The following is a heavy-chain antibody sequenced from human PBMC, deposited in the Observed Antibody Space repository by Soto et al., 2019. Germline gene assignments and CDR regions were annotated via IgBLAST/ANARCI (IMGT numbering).Heavy chain of an antibody. V-gene: IGHV1-3*04. CDR1: GYTFTSYS. J-gene: IGHJ4*02. CDR2: FNIGNGNT. CDR3: ARDSWGFDY. D-gene: IGHD7-27*01. Sequence: GASVKFSCKASGYTFTSYSMHWVRQAPGQRLEWVGWFNIGNGNTEFSQKFQGRVTITRDTSASTDYMELSSLTSEDTAVYYCARDSWGFDYWGQGTLVTVSS.